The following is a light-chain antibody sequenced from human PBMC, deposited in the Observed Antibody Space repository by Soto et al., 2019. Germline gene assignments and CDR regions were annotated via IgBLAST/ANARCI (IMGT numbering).Light chain of an antibody. J-gene: IGLJ1*01. CDR1: SSDVGGYNY. CDR2: EVT. CDR3: SSYAGSNNYV. V-gene: IGLV2-8*01. Sequence: QLVLTQPPSASGSPGQSVTISCTGTSSDVGGYNYVSWYQRHPGKAPKLIIYEVTKRPSGVPDRFSGSKSGNTASLTVSGLQAEDEADYYCSSYAGSNNYVFGTGTKLTVL.